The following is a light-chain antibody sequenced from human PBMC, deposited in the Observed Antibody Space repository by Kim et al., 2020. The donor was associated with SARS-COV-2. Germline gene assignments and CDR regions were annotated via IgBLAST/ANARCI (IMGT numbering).Light chain of an antibody. V-gene: IGKV3-15*01. CDR3: QHYNNWPTWT. CDR1: QSGSSN. CDR2: GAS. Sequence: PGERATLSGRARQSGSSNLAWYQQKPGQAPRLLIYGASTRATGIPARFSGSGSGTEFTLTISSLQSEDFAVYYCQHYNNWPTWTFGQGTKVDIK. J-gene: IGKJ1*01.